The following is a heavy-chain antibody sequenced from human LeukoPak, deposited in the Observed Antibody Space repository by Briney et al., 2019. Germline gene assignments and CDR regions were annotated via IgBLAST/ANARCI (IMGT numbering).Heavy chain of an antibody. CDR1: XXXXSXYY. D-gene: IGHD6-19*01. J-gene: IGHJ5*02. Sequence: PSETLSLTCTXSXXXXSXYYWSWIRQPAGKGLEWIGRIYTSGSTNYNPSLKSRVTMSVDTSKNQFSLKLSSVTAADTAVYYCARSSGIAVAGTGNWFDPWGQGTLVTVSS. CDR3: ARSSGIAVAGTGNWFDP. CDR2: IYTSGST. V-gene: IGHV4-4*07.